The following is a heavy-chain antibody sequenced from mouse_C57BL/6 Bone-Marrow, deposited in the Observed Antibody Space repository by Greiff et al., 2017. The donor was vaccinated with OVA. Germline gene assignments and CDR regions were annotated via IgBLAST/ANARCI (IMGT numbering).Heavy chain of an antibody. CDR3: ARRYGSSDAMDY. V-gene: IGHV1-18*01. Sequence: VQLKQSGPELVKPGASVKIPCKASGYTFTDYNMDWVKQSHGKSLEWIGDINPNNGGTIYNQKFKGKATLTVDKSSSTAYMELRSLTSEDTAVYYCARRYGSSDAMDYWGQGTSVTVSS. J-gene: IGHJ4*01. CDR2: INPNNGGT. CDR1: GYTFTDYN. D-gene: IGHD1-1*01.